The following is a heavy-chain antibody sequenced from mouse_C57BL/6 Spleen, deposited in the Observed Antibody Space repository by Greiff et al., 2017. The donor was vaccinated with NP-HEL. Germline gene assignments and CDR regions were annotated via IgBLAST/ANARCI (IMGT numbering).Heavy chain of an antibody. J-gene: IGHJ4*01. CDR2: IYPRDGST. CDR1: GYTFTSYD. CDR3: ARRVWDYAMDY. D-gene: IGHD4-1*01. Sequence: LQESGPELVKPGASVKLSCKASGYTFTSYDINWVKQRPGQGLEWIGWIYPRDGSTKYNEKFKGKATLTVDTSSSTAYMELHSLTSEDSAVYFCARRVWDYAMDYWGQGTSVTVSS. V-gene: IGHV1-85*01.